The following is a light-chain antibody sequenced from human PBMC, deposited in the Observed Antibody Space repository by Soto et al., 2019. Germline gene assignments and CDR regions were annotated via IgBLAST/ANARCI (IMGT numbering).Light chain of an antibody. V-gene: IGKV1-33*01. CDR2: DVS. Sequence: DIQMTQSPSSLSASGGDRVTITCQASQDITLYLNWYQHKPAKAPNLLIHDVSTLETGVPARFSGRGSGTTFTLTIINLQPEDVATYYCQQYDSRPNTFGQGTKVDIK. CDR3: QQYDSRPNT. J-gene: IGKJ2*01. CDR1: QDITLY.